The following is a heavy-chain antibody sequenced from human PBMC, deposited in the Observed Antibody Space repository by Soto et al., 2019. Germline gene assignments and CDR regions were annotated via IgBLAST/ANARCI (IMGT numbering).Heavy chain of an antibody. Sequence: SETLSLTCTVSGGSISSSSYYWGWIRQPPGKGLEWIGSIYYSGSTYYNPSLKGRVTISVDTSKNHFSLKLSSVTAADTAVYYCATQEVGGSYVYTFDPWGQGTLVTSPQ. D-gene: IGHD1-26*01. CDR2: IYYSGST. CDR1: GGSISSSSYY. V-gene: IGHV4-39*02. CDR3: ATQEVGGSYVYTFDP. J-gene: IGHJ5*02.